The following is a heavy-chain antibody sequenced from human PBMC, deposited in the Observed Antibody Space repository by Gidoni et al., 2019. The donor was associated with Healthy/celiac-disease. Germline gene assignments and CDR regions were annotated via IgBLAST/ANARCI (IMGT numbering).Heavy chain of an antibody. CDR2: ISYDGSNK. Sequence: QVQLVESGGGVVQPGRSLRLSCAASGFTFSRYAMHCVSQAPGKGLEWVAVISYDGSNKYYADSVKGRFTSSRDNSKNTLYLQMNSLRAEYTAVYYCARLELQASVRYCSSTSCYGGNWYFDLWGRGTLVTVSS. V-gene: IGHV3-30*04. D-gene: IGHD2-2*01. CDR3: ARLELQASVRYCSSTSCYGGNWYFDL. CDR1: GFTFSRYA. J-gene: IGHJ2*01.